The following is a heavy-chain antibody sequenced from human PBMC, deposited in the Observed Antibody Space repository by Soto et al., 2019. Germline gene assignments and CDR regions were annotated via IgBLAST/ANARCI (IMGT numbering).Heavy chain of an antibody. CDR1: GDSVSSNSAA. J-gene: IGHJ6*02. V-gene: IGHV6-1*01. CDR3: AGDYYGMDV. Sequence: SQTPSLTCAISGDSVSSNSAAWNWLSQSPSRALEWLGRTYYRSKWYNDYAVSVKSRITIYPDTSKSQFSLQLNSVTPEDTAVYYCAGDYYGMDVWGQGTTVTVSS. CDR2: TYYRSKWYN.